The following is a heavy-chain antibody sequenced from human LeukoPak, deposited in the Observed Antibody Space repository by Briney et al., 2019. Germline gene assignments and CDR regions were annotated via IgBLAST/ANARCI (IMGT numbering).Heavy chain of an antibody. Sequence: PGGSLRLSCAASGFTFSSYGMSWVRQAPGKGLESVSRINTDGTVTTYADSVKGRFTVSRDNADNTMFLQMNSVRDEDTAVYYCATKQWLAPPPDSWGQGTPVTVSS. CDR1: GFTFSSYG. CDR2: INTDGTVT. D-gene: IGHD6-19*01. CDR3: ATKQWLAPPPDS. V-gene: IGHV3-74*01. J-gene: IGHJ4*02.